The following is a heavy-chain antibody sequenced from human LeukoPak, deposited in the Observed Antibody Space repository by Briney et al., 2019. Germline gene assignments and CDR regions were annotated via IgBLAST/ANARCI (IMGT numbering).Heavy chain of an antibody. J-gene: IGHJ4*02. CDR2: TSSSDAGT. CDR1: GFTLSTYA. Sequence: PGGSLRLSCAASGFTLSTYAMSWVRQTPGKGLEWVAATSSSDAGTYHADSVRGRFTISRDNAKNSLYLQMNSLRAEDTAVYYCASASGDITGTTLIFDHWGQGTLVTVSS. D-gene: IGHD1-20*01. CDR3: ASASGDITGTTLIFDH. V-gene: IGHV3-23*01.